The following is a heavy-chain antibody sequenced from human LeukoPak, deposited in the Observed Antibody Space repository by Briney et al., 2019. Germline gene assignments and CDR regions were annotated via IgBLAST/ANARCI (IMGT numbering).Heavy chain of an antibody. CDR2: IIPILGIA. J-gene: IGHJ4*02. CDR3: ARGRGYGYGYYGPYYFDY. D-gene: IGHD5-18*01. Sequence: SVKVSCKASGGTFSSYAISWVRQAPGQGLKWMGRIIPILGIANYAQKFQGRVTITADKSTSTAYMELSSLRSEDTAVYYCARGRGYGYGYYGPYYFDYWGQGTLVTVSS. CDR1: GGTFSSYA. V-gene: IGHV1-69*04.